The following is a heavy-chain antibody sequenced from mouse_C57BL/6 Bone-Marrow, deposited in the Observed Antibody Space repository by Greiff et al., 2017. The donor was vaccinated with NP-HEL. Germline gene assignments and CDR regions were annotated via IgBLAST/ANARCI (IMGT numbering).Heavy chain of an antibody. Sequence: EVQLQQSGPELVKPGASVKISCKASGYSFTGYYMNWVKQSPEKSLEWIGEINPSTGGTTYNQKFKAKATLTVDKSSSTAYMQLKSLTSEDSAVYYCARWRIYYDYGYAMDYWGQGTSVTVSS. V-gene: IGHV1-42*01. J-gene: IGHJ4*01. CDR1: GYSFTGYY. CDR3: ARWRIYYDYGYAMDY. CDR2: INPSTGGT. D-gene: IGHD2-4*01.